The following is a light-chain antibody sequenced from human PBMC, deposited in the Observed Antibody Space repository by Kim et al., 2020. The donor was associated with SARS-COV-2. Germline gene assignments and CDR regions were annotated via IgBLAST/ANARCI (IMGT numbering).Light chain of an antibody. V-gene: IGLV10-54*01. CDR1: SNNVGNQG. Sequence: QAGLTQPPSVSKGLRQTATLTCTGNSNNVGNQGAAWLQQHQGHPPKLLSYRNNNRPSGISERLSASRSGNTASLTITGLQHEDEADYYCSAWDSSLSNWVFGGGTQLTVL. CDR3: SAWDSSLSNWV. J-gene: IGLJ3*02. CDR2: RNN.